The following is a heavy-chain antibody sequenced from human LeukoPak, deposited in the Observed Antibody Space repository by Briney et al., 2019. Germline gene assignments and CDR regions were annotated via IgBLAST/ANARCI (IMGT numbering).Heavy chain of an antibody. CDR2: INPSGGST. CDR3: ARERLPSIAVAGTGTTGAFDI. V-gene: IGHV1-46*01. CDR1: GYTFTSYY. Sequence: ASVKVSCKASGYTFTSYYMHWVRQAPGQGLEWMGIINPSGGSTSYAQKFQGWVTMTRDTSTSAAYMELSRLRSDDTAVYYCARERLPSIAVAGTGTTGAFDIWGQGTMVTVSS. D-gene: IGHD6-19*01. J-gene: IGHJ3*02.